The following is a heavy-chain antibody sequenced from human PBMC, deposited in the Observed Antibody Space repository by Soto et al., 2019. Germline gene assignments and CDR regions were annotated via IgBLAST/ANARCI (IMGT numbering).Heavy chain of an antibody. J-gene: IGHJ6*02. CDR3: AREYNAWTIAYGLDV. D-gene: IGHD1-1*01. Sequence: GGSLRLSCVGSGFTLSTYSINRVHQAPGKGLEWVSSISSRSDIYYADSVKGRFTISRDNAKNSVSLQMNSLRAEYTAVSYRAREYNAWTIAYGLDVRRQGSTV. V-gene: IGHV3-21*01. CDR2: ISSRSDI. CDR1: GFTLSTYS.